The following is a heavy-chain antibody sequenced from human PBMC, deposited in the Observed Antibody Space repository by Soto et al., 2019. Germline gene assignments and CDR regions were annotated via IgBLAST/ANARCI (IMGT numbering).Heavy chain of an antibody. J-gene: IGHJ5*02. CDR1: GFTFRHYD. Sequence: QVQLVESGGGVVQPGRSLRLSCAASGFTFRHYDIHWVRQAPGKGLEWVTVITHDATNKYYAGSVKGRFTISRDNSKNTVYLQMNSLRPEDTAMYYCTRGIKGGLDPWGQGTLVTVSS. V-gene: IGHV3-30-3*01. CDR2: ITHDATNK. CDR3: TRGIKGGLDP.